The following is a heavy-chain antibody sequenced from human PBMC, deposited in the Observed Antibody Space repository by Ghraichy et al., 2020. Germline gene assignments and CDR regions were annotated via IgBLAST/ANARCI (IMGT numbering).Heavy chain of an antibody. J-gene: IGHJ5*02. CDR1: GGSISSYY. V-gene: IGHV4-59*01. Sequence: SQTLSLTCTVSGGSISSYYWSWIRQPPGKGLEWIGYIYYSGSTDYNPSLKSRVTISVDTSKNQFSQKLSSVTAADTAVYYCARVGCSSTSCWFDPWGQGTLVTVSS. D-gene: IGHD2-2*01. CDR2: IYYSGST. CDR3: ARVGCSSTSCWFDP.